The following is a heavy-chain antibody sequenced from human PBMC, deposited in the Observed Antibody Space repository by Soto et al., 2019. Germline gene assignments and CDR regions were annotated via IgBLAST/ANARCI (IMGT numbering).Heavy chain of an antibody. Sequence: TLSLTGRVAGGSISGDYYWSWIRQSPEKGLEWIGYIYYSGSSYSNPALQSRLSMSLDTSKNQFSLKLRSATAADTAVYYCARGGARWPAYFDSWGQGALVT. V-gene: IGHV4-30-4*08. CDR2: IYYSGSS. D-gene: IGHD2-15*01. J-gene: IGHJ4*02. CDR1: GGSISGDYY. CDR3: ARGGARWPAYFDS.